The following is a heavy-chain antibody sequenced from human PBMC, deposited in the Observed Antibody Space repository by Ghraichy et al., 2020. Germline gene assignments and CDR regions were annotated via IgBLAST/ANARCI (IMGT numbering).Heavy chain of an antibody. D-gene: IGHD3-3*01. V-gene: IGHV4-31*03. Sequence: SETLSLTCTVSGGSISSGGYYWSWIRQHPGKGLEWIGYIYYSGSTYYNPSLKSRVTISVDTSKNQFSLKLSSVTAADTAVYYCARTPVTYIRFLAPTPDYFDYWGQGTLVTVSS. CDR1: GGSISSGGYY. CDR3: ARTPVTYIRFLAPTPDYFDY. J-gene: IGHJ4*02. CDR2: IYYSGST.